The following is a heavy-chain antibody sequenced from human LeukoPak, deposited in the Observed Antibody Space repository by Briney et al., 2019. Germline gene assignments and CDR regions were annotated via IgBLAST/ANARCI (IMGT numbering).Heavy chain of an antibody. V-gene: IGHV1-18*01. CDR2: ISAYNGNT. Sequence: ASVKVSCKASGYTFTSYGISWVRQAPGQGLEWMGWISAYNGNTNYAQKLQGRVTMTTDTSTSTAYMELRSLRSDDTAVYYCARGVAVAGTGFWFDPWGQGTLVTVSS. J-gene: IGHJ5*02. D-gene: IGHD6-19*01. CDR1: GYTFTSYG. CDR3: ARGVAVAGTGFWFDP.